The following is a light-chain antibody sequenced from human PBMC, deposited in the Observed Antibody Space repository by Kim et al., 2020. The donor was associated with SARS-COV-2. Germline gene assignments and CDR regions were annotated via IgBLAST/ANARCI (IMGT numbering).Light chain of an antibody. CDR3: QTWGIGYWM. J-gene: IGLJ3*02. CDR2: LNSDGSH. CDR1: SEHSSDA. V-gene: IGLV4-69*01. Sequence: ASDKRTCTLSSEHSSDAIAWHQQQPEKGPRYLMRLNSDGSHARGDAIADRCSGSSAGAEPYLTISSLQSEDEAEYYSQTWGIGYWMFGGRTQLTVL.